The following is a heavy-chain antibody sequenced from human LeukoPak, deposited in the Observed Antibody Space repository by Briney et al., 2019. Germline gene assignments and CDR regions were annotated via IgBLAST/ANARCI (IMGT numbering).Heavy chain of an antibody. Sequence: GGSLRLSCAAYGLTFSNYCLHWVRQAPGKGLEWVAVIWPDGSNKYYASSVKGRFTISRDDSKNTLYLQMNSLRAEGTAVYYCARGRRGIVVVPAAPEYWGQGTLVTVSS. CDR3: ARGRRGIVVVPAAPEY. J-gene: IGHJ4*02. CDR1: GLTFSNYC. D-gene: IGHD2-2*01. CDR2: IWPDGSNK. V-gene: IGHV3-33*01.